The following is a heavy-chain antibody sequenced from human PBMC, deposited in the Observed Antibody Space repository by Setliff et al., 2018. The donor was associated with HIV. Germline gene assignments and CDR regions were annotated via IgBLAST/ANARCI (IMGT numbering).Heavy chain of an antibody. CDR1: GFTFSSYA. CDR3: ASDLNWASADY. CDR2: ISGSGGST. J-gene: IGHJ4*02. V-gene: IGHV3-23*01. Sequence: PGGSLRLSCAASGFTFSSYAMSWVRQAPGKGLEWVSAISGSGGSTYYADSVKGRFTVSRNNAENSLSLQMNSLTVDDTAIYYCASDLNWASADYWGQGILVTVSS. D-gene: IGHD7-27*01.